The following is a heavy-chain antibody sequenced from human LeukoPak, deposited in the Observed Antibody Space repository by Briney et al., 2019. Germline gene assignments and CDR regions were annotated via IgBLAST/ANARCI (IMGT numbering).Heavy chain of an antibody. CDR1: GGSISSYY. V-gene: IGHV4-59*01. D-gene: IGHD2-15*01. CDR2: IYYSGST. CDR3: ARAGYCSGGSCYYSPFDY. Sequence: PSETLSLTCSVSGGSISSYYWSWIRQPPGKGLEWIGYIYYSGSTNYNPSLKSRVTISVDTSKNQFSLKLSSVTAADTAVYYCARAGYCSGGSCYYSPFDYWGQGTLVTVSS. J-gene: IGHJ4*02.